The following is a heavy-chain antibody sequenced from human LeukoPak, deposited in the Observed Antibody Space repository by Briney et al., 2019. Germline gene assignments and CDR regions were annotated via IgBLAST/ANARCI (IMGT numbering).Heavy chain of an antibody. D-gene: IGHD5-12*01. J-gene: IGHJ4*02. CDR3: ARAWSGYSGSDY. CDR2: ISGSGGST. CDR1: GFTFSSYA. Sequence: GGSLRLSCAASGFTFSSYAMSWVRQAPGKGLEWVSAISGSGGSTYYADSVKGRFTISRDNAKNSVYLQMNSLRVEDTAVYYCARAWSGYSGSDYWGQGTLVTVSS. V-gene: IGHV3-23*01.